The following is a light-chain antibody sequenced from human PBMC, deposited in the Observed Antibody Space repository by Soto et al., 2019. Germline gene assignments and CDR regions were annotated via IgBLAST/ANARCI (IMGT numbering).Light chain of an antibody. Sequence: SVLTQPASVSWSPGQPITISYTRTSSDVGGYDHVSWYQQHPGKAPKLMIYDVSNRPSGVSNRFSGSKSGNTASLAVSGLQAEDEADYYCSSYTSRDTLVFGGGTKVTV. J-gene: IGLJ3*02. CDR3: SSYTSRDTLV. CDR1: SSDVGGYDH. CDR2: DVS. V-gene: IGLV2-14*03.